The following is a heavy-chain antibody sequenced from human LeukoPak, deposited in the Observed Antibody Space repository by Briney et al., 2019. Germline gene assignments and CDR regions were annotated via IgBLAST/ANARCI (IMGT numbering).Heavy chain of an antibody. CDR3: ARALPPLRGYCSGGSCYLPLDY. CDR2: ISRSADAI. Sequence: PGGSLRLSCAASGFTFSSYDMNWVRQAPGEGLEWVSYISRSADAIYYADSVKGRFTISRDNAKNSLYLQMNSLRAEDTAIYYCARALPPLRGYCSGGSCYLPLDYWGQGTLVTVSS. J-gene: IGHJ4*02. D-gene: IGHD2-15*01. V-gene: IGHV3-48*03. CDR1: GFTFSSYD.